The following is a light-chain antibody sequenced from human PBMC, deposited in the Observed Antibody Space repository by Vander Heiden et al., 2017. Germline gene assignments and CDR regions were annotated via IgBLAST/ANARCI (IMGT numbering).Light chain of an antibody. Sequence: QSVLTQPPSASGTPGQRVTISCSGSSSNIGSNTVNWYQQLPGTAPKLLIYSNNQRPSGVPDRFSGSKSGTSASLAISGLQSEDDADYYCATWDDSLNGPWVFSGGTKLTVL. CDR1: SSNIGSNT. J-gene: IGLJ3*02. V-gene: IGLV1-44*01. CDR2: SNN. CDR3: ATWDDSLNGPWV.